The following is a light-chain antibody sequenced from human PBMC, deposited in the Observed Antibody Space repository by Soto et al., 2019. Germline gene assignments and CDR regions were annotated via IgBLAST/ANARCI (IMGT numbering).Light chain of an antibody. V-gene: IGKV3-20*01. CDR1: QRVSSNY. CDR3: QQYVTSPLT. CDR2: GAS. J-gene: IGKJ4*01. Sequence: EIVLTQSPGTLSLSPGERATLSCRASQRVSSNYLAWYQQKPGQTPRLLIYGASNRATGIPYRFSGSGSGTDFTHSISRLEPDDFAVYYCQQYVTSPLTFGGGTKVEIK.